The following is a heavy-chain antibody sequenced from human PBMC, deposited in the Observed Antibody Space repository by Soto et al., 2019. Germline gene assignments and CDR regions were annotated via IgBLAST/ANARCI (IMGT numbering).Heavy chain of an antibody. CDR2: IYYSGNT. CDR1: GGSVSSADYY. J-gene: IGHJ4*02. D-gene: IGHD1-1*01. CDR3: ARDRRQLAFDY. Sequence: QVQLQESGPRLVKPSQTLSLTCTVSGGSVSSADYYWSWIRQPPGKGLEWIGYIYYSGNTYYNPSLKSRVTISVDTSKNQFSLELTSVTAADTAVYYCARDRRQLAFDYWGQGAQVTVSS. V-gene: IGHV4-30-4*01.